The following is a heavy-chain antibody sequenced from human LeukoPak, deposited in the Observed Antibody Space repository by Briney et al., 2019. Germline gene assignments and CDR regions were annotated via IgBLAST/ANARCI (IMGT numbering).Heavy chain of an antibody. D-gene: IGHD3-22*01. CDR2: ISSSGSAI. V-gene: IGHV3-11*04. Sequence: GGSLRLSCAASGFTFSDYYMSWIRQAPGKGLERISYISSSGSAIYYADSVKGRCTIFRDNAKNSLYLQMNSLRAEDTAVYYCARAYYYDSSGYPDYWGQGTLVTVSS. J-gene: IGHJ4*02. CDR1: GFTFSDYY. CDR3: ARAYYYDSSGYPDY.